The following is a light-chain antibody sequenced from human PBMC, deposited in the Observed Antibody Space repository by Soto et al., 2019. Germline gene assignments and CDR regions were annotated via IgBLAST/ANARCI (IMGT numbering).Light chain of an antibody. CDR2: VAS. Sequence: ELVMTQSPVTLSVSQRERATLSCKASQNIEIHLCLYQQTPGQSPMLLIYVASTRASGIPAMFSGSGYRTEFTLTISRLEAEDFAVYYCQQYNNWPPITFGQGTRLEIK. V-gene: IGKV3-15*01. CDR3: QQYNNWPPIT. J-gene: IGKJ5*01. CDR1: QNIEIH.